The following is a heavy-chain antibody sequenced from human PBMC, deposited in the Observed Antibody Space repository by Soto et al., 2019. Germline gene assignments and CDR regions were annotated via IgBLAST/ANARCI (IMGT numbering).Heavy chain of an antibody. Sequence: PAETLSLSCTVSVGSISIYYWSWIRQPPGKGLEWIGYIYYSGGTNYNPSLKSRVTISVDTSKNQFSLKLSSVTAADTAVYYCARAADDSSGYPYDHFDYWGQGTLVTVSS. V-gene: IGHV4-59*08. CDR1: VGSISIYY. D-gene: IGHD3-22*01. J-gene: IGHJ4*02. CDR2: IYYSGGT. CDR3: ARAADDSSGYPYDHFDY.